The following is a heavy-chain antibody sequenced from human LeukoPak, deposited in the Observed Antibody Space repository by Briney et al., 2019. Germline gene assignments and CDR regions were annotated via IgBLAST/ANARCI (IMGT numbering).Heavy chain of an antibody. D-gene: IGHD6-19*01. J-gene: IGHJ1*01. V-gene: IGHV1-69*13. Sequence: SVKVSCKASGGTFSIYAISWVRQAPGQGLEWMGATIPIFGTANYAQKFQGRVTITADESTSTAYMELSSLRSEDTAVYYCARILSSSWYEYFHHWGQGTLVTVSS. CDR2: TIPIFGTA. CDR1: GGTFSIYA. CDR3: ARILSSSWYEYFHH.